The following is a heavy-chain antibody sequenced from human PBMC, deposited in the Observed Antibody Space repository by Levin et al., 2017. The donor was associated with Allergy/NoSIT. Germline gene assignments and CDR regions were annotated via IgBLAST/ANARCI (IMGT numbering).Heavy chain of an antibody. Sequence: PGGFLRLSCAVSGFTFSNYGFHWVRQAPGRGLEWVAVIWSDGSDKYYADSVKGRFTISRDNSKNTLFLQMNSLRAEDTAVYYCARAPTGYFDYWGQGTLVTVSS. D-gene: IGHD1-1*01. CDR1: GFTFSNYG. J-gene: IGHJ4*02. V-gene: IGHV3-33*01. CDR2: IWSDGSDK. CDR3: ARAPTGYFDY.